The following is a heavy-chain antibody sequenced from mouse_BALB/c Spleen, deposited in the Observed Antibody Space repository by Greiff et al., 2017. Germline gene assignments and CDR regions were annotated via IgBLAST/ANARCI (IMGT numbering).Heavy chain of an antibody. CDR3: ARGTGYRYDGYAMDY. V-gene: IGHV2-9*02. CDR2: IWAGGST. D-gene: IGHD2-14*01. CDR1: GFSLTSYG. J-gene: IGHJ4*01. Sequence: QVQLQQSGPGLVAPSQSLSITCTVSGFSLTSYGVHWVRQPPGKGLEWLGVIWAGGSTNYNSALMSRLSISKDNSKSQVFLKMNSLQTDDTAMYYCARGTGYRYDGYAMDYWGQGTSVTVSS.